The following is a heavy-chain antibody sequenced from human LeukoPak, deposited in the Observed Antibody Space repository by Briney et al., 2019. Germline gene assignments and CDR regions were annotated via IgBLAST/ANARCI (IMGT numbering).Heavy chain of an antibody. CDR3: ARGFLGIGSSWNYYYYYGMDV. J-gene: IGHJ6*04. CDR2: INHSGST. V-gene: IGHV4-34*01. CDR1: GGSFSGYY. D-gene: IGHD6-13*01. Sequence: SETLSLTCAVYGGSFSGYYWSWIRQPPGKGLEWIGEINHSGSTNYNPSLKSRVTISVDTSKNQFSLKLSSVTAADTAVYYCARGFLGIGSSWNYYYYYGMDVWGKGTTVTVSS.